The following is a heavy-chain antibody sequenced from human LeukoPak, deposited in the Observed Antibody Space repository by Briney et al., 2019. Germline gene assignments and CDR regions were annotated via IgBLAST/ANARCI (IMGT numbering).Heavy chain of an antibody. CDR1: GGSISSGSYY. Sequence: PSQTLSLTCTVSGGSISSGSYYWSWIRQPAGKGLESIGHIYTSGSTNYNPSLKSRVAISVDTSKNQFSLKLSSVTAADTAVYYCARGLLTKAGSLWSDSAYYYSGMDVWGQGTTVTVSS. D-gene: IGHD3-3*01. V-gene: IGHV4-61*09. CDR3: ARGLLTKAGSLWSDSAYYYSGMDV. J-gene: IGHJ6*02. CDR2: IYTSGST.